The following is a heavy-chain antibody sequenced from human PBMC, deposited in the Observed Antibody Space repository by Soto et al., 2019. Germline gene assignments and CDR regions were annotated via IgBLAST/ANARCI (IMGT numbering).Heavy chain of an antibody. CDR1: GGSISDYY. V-gene: IGHV4-59*12. J-gene: IGHJ4*02. Sequence: SETLSLTCTVSGGSISDYYWSWIRQPPGKGLEWIGYIYYSGRTNYNPSLKSRVTISVDTSKNQFSLKLSSVTAADTAVYYCARVPTTVTAYYFDYWGQGTLVTVSS. CDR2: IYYSGRT. D-gene: IGHD4-17*01. CDR3: ARVPTTVTAYYFDY.